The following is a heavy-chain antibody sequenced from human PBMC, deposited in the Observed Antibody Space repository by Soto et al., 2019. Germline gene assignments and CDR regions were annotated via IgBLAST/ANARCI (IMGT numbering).Heavy chain of an antibody. V-gene: IGHV2-70*11. J-gene: IGHJ4*02. CDR3: ARSYSSSWHYYFDY. CDR1: GFSLSTSGMC. CDR2: IDWDDDK. D-gene: IGHD6-13*01. Sequence: SGPTLVNPTQTLTLTCTFSGFSLSTSGMCVSWIRQPPGKALEWLARIDWDDDKYYSTSLKTRLTISKDTSKNQVVLTMTNMDPVDTATYYCARSYSSSWHYYFDYWGQGTLVTVSS.